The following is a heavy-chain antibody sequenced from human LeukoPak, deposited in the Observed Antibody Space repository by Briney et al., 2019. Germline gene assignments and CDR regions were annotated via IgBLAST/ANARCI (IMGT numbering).Heavy chain of an antibody. CDR2: INPNSGGT. J-gene: IGHJ4*02. D-gene: IGHD1-26*01. Sequence: ASVKVSCKASGYTITGYYMHWVRQAPGQGLEWMGRINPNSGGTNYAQKFQGRVTMTRDTSISTAYMELSRLRSDDTAVYYCARATRVVGYSGSYYWGQGTLVTVSS. V-gene: IGHV1-2*06. CDR3: ARATRVVGYSGSYY. CDR1: GYTITGYY.